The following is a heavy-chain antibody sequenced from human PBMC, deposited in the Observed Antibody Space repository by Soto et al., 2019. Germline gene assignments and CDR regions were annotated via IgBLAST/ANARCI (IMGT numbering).Heavy chain of an antibody. CDR1: GYTFTSYG. CDR3: ARDQRCNNGICSLY. V-gene: IGHV1-18*04. Sequence: QVQLVQSGPEVKKPGASVKVSCKTSGYTFTSYGITWVRQDPGQGLEWMGWISSDSGNTNYAQTFQGRVTMTRDTSTSTAYMELRSLRSDDTAVYFCARDQRCNNGICSLYWGQGTLVNVSS. D-gene: IGHD2-8*01. J-gene: IGHJ4*02. CDR2: ISSDSGNT.